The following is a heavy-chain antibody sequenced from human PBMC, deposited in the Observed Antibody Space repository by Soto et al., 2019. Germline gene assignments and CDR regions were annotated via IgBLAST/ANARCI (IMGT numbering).Heavy chain of an antibody. CDR2: IIPILGIA. CDR1: GGTFSSYT. J-gene: IGHJ4*02. CDR3: AREVRYCSGGSCYGKTDYFDY. Sequence: SVKVSCKASGGTFSSYTISWVRQAPGQGLEWMGKIIPILGIANYAQKFQGRVTITADKSTSTAYMELSSLRSEDTAVYYCAREVRYCSGGSCYGKTDYFDYWGQGTLVTVSS. D-gene: IGHD2-15*01. V-gene: IGHV1-69*04.